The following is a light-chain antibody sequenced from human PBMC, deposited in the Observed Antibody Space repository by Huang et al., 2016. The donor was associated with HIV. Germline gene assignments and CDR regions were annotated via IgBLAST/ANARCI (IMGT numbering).Light chain of an antibody. CDR3: QQANSFPELS. CDR2: AAS. V-gene: IGKV1-12*01. CDR1: QGISNW. J-gene: IGKJ4*01. Sequence: DIQMTQSPSSVSASVGDRVTITCRASQGISNWSAWYQQKPGKAPTLLIYAASNLQSGAPSRFSGSGSGTFFTLTISSLQPEDSATYYCQQANSFPELSFGGGTRVEI.